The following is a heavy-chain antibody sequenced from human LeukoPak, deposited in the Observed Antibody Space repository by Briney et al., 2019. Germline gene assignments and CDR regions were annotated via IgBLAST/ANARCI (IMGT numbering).Heavy chain of an antibody. CDR2: IYYSGST. CDR3: ARLVAAAGTYGYYYGMDV. Sequence: SETLSLTCTVSGGSISSYYWSWIRQPPGKGLEWIGYIYYSGSTNYNPSLKSRVTISVDTSKNQFSLKLSSVTAADTAVYYCARLVAAAGTYGYYYGMDVWGQGTTVTVSS. CDR1: GGSISSYY. V-gene: IGHV4-59*08. J-gene: IGHJ6*02. D-gene: IGHD6-13*01.